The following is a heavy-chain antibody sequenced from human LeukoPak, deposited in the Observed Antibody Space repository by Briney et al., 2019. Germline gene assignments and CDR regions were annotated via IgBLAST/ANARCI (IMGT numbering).Heavy chain of an antibody. Sequence: PGGSLRLSCAASGFTFSDYYMSWIRQAPGKGLEWVSYISSSGSTIYYADSVKGRFTISRDNSKNTLYLQMNSLRAEDTAVYYCAKAHADSGYDPGDAFDIWGQGTMVTVSS. CDR2: ISSSGSTI. D-gene: IGHD5-12*01. V-gene: IGHV3-11*01. J-gene: IGHJ3*02. CDR1: GFTFSDYY. CDR3: AKAHADSGYDPGDAFDI.